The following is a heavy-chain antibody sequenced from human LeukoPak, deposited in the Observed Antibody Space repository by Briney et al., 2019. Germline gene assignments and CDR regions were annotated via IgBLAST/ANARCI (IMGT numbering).Heavy chain of an antibody. Sequence: ASVKVSCKASGYTFTGYYMHWVRQAPGQGLEWIGWINPNSGGTNYAQKFQGRVTMTRDTSISTAYMELSRLRSDDTAVYYCARGGDILTGYYRTLYNWFDPWGQGTLVTVSS. V-gene: IGHV1-2*02. D-gene: IGHD3-9*01. J-gene: IGHJ5*02. CDR1: GYTFTGYY. CDR2: INPNSGGT. CDR3: ARGGDILTGYYRTLYNWFDP.